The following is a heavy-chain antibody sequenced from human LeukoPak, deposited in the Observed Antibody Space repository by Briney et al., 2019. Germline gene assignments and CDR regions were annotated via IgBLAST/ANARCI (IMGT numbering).Heavy chain of an antibody. CDR1: GYTFTSYY. CDR2: INPKSGGT. CDR3: ARDHHTSAYYFDP. D-gene: IGHD1-26*01. Sequence: GASVKVSCKASGYTFTSYYMHWVRQAPGQGLEWMGWINPKSGGTSSAQKFQGRVTMTRDTSINTAYMELSSLTSDDTAVYYCARDHHTSAYYFDPWGQGTLVTVSS. V-gene: IGHV1-2*02. J-gene: IGHJ5*02.